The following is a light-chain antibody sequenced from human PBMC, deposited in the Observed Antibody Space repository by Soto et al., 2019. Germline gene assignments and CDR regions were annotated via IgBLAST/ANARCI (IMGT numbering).Light chain of an antibody. CDR2: GAY. J-gene: IGKJ1*01. Sequence: EIVMPQSPATVPVCPGERATLSCSAIQMVSSNVAWYRQNPGQAPRLLIYGAYTRATGIPARFSGSGSWTEFTLTISSLQSEDFVVYYRQKYNNWPPTWAFGQGTKVDI. V-gene: IGKV3-15*01. CDR1: QMVSSN. CDR3: QKYNNWPPTWA.